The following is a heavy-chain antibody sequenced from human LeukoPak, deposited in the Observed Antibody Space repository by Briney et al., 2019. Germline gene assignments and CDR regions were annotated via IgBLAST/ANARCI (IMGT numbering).Heavy chain of an antibody. V-gene: IGHV3-11*03. Sequence: PGGSLRLSCAASGFSFSDYYMLWIRQAPGKGLEWVSFLSPDSAYTNSADSVKGRFTISRDNSKNTLYLQMNSLRPEDTAVYYCARCTASCYANAFDVWGQGTLLTVSS. D-gene: IGHD2-2*01. CDR1: GFSFSDYY. CDR2: LSPDSAYT. CDR3: ARCTASCYANAFDV. J-gene: IGHJ3*01.